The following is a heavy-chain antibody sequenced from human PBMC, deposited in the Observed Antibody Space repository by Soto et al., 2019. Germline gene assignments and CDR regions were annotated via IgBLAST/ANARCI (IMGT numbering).Heavy chain of an antibody. CDR2: ISGSGGST. V-gene: IGHV3-23*01. Sequence: LRLSFAASGFTFSSYAMSWVRQAPGKGLEWVSAISGSGGSTYYADSVKGRFTISRDNSKNTLYLQMNSLRAEDTAVYYCTKDRGVVVISRSAFDIWGQGTMVTVSS. CDR3: TKDRGVVVISRSAFDI. J-gene: IGHJ3*02. CDR1: GFTFSSYA. D-gene: IGHD3-22*01.